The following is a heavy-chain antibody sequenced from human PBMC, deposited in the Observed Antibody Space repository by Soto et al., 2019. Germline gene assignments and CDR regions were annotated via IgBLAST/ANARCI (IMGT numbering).Heavy chain of an antibody. CDR2: IHNSGSS. D-gene: IGHD5-12*01. J-gene: IGHJ4*02. Sequence: SETLSLTCSVSGGSINSNAYYWSWIRQPPRKGLEWLGYIHNSGSSHYRPSLKGRLNISLDTSKNQSSLKLTSVTPADTAVYSCARLRDGYNSFDYWGLGILVTVSS. CDR3: ARLRDGYNSFDY. CDR1: GGSINSNAYY. V-gene: IGHV4-30-4*01.